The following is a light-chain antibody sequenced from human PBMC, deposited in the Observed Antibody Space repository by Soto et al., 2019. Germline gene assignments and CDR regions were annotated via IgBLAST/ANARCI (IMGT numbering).Light chain of an antibody. CDR2: GVN. CDR1: SSDVGSHNF. J-gene: IGLJ3*02. Sequence: QSVLTQPASVSGSPGQSITISCTGTSSDVGSHNFVSWHQQHPGKAPKFMIYGVNNRPSGVSNRFSGSKSGNTASLTISGLQAEDVADYYCSSYTSTNTWVFGGGTKVTVL. V-gene: IGLV2-14*01. CDR3: SSYTSTNTWV.